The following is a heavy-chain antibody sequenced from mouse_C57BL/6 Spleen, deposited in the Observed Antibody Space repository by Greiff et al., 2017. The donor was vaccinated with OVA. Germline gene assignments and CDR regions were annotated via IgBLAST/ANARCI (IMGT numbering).Heavy chain of an antibody. Sequence: EVKLMESGPELVKPGASVKISCKASGYTFTDYYMNWVKQSHGKSLEWIGDINPNNGGTSYNQKFKGKATLTVDKSSSTAYMELRSLTSEDSAVYYCARSTGYYAMDYWGQGTSVTVSS. V-gene: IGHV1-26*01. CDR2: INPNNGGT. CDR3: ARSTGYYAMDY. D-gene: IGHD2-1*01. J-gene: IGHJ4*01. CDR1: GYTFTDYY.